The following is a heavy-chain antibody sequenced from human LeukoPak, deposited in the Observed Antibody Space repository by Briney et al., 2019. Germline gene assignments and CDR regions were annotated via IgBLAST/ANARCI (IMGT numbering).Heavy chain of an antibody. CDR2: ISGSGGST. V-gene: IGHV3-23*01. CDR1: GFTVSSNY. D-gene: IGHD2-15*01. Sequence: GGSLRLSCAASGFTVSSNYMSWVRQAPGKGLEWVSAISGSGGSTYYADSVKGRFTISRDNSKNTLYLQMNSLRAEDTAVYYCATTSSKYCSGGSCYTYWGQGTLVTVSS. J-gene: IGHJ4*02. CDR3: ATTSSKYCSGGSCYTY.